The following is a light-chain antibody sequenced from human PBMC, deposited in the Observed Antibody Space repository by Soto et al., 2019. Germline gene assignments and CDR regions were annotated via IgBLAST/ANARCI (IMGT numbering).Light chain of an antibody. CDR3: QQYKSYSPIN. Sequence: EIQITHSPSYLYESVLDRVNLTLLASQIILTWLAWYQQKPGKAPKLLIYDASNLQSRVPSRFSGSVSGTEFTLTIRSLQPDDFATYYCQQYKSYSPINCGKGPRRAIK. CDR2: DAS. CDR1: QIILTW. J-gene: IGKJ5*01. V-gene: IGKV1-5*01.